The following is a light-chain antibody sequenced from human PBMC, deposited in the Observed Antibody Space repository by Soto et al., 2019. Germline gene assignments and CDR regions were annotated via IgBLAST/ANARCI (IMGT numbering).Light chain of an antibody. V-gene: IGKV3-20*01. CDR2: GAS. CDR3: QQYGSSGT. Sequence: EIVLKKSPDTLSLSTGESSTLSCRASQNVINNYLAWYQQKPGQAPRLLIYGASNRATGIPDRFSGSGSGTDFTLTISRLEPEDFAVYYCQQYGSSGTFGQGTKGDNK. CDR1: QNVINNY. J-gene: IGKJ1*01.